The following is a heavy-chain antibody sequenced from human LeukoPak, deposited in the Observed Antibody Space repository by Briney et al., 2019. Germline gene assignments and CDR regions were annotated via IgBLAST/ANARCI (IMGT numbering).Heavy chain of an antibody. CDR2: LYYSGST. D-gene: IGHD5-12*01. V-gene: IGHV4-39*01. J-gene: IGHJ4*02. CDR3: ARQAISGYDPPPFDS. CDR1: GGSISSSTYY. Sequence: SETLSLTCTVSGGSISSSTYYWGWIRQPPGKGLEWIGNLYYSGSTYYNPSLMSRVTISVDTSKNQFSLKLSSVTAADTAVHYCARQAISGYDPPPFDSWGQGTLVTVTS.